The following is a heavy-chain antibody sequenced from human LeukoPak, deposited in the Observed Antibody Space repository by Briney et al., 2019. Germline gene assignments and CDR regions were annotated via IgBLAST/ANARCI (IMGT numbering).Heavy chain of an antibody. CDR3: ARGHFWSGYTYQDYFYYMDV. D-gene: IGHD3-3*02. CDR1: GFTLSSYA. V-gene: IGHV3-64*01. CDR2: INYIGEGT. J-gene: IGHJ6*03. Sequence: GGSLRLSCAASGFTLSSYAMHWVRLAPGKGLEYVSGINYIGEGTYYVNSVKGRFPISRDNAKNMLYLQMGSLRPDDMAIYYCARGHFWSGYTYQDYFYYMDVWGKGTAVTVSS.